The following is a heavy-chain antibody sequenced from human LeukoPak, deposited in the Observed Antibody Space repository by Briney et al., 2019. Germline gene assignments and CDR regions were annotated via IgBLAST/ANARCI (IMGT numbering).Heavy chain of an antibody. CDR1: GFTLSSYS. J-gene: IGHJ4*02. CDR3: AREGSDSGSYYPANY. V-gene: IGHV3-48*01. Sequence: GGSLRLSCAASGFTLSSYSMNWVRQAPGKGLEWVSYISSSSSTIYYADSVKGRFTISRDSAKNSLYLQMNSLRAEDTAVYYCAREGSDSGSYYPANYWGQGTLVTVSS. D-gene: IGHD1-26*01. CDR2: ISSSSSTI.